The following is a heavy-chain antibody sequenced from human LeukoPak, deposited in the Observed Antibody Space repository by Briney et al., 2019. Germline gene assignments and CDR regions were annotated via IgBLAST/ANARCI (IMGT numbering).Heavy chain of an antibody. CDR1: GYSFTAFY. Sequence: ASVKVSCKASGYSFTAFYIHWVRQAPGQGLEWMGWIHPRSGETNYAYKFRGRVTMTRDTSISTTYMDLASLGSDDTAVYYCARDGDYGTGSYYRGFFDYWGQGTLVTVSS. V-gene: IGHV1-2*07. J-gene: IGHJ4*02. CDR2: IHPRSGET. CDR3: ARDGDYGTGSYYRGFFDY. D-gene: IGHD3-10*01.